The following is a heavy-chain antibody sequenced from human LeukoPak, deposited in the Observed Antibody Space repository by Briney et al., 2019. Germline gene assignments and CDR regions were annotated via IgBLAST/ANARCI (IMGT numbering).Heavy chain of an antibody. V-gene: IGHV3-53*01. CDR2: VYIGGTT. CDR1: GLTLSNNY. J-gene: IGHJ4*02. CDR3: EREGYDRALDY. D-gene: IGHD3-3*01. Sequence: PGGSLRLSCAASGLTLSNNYMAWIRQVPGKGLEWVSVVYIGGTTYYADSVKGRFTVFSDNFKNTLYLQMNSVRAENATMYYCEREGYDRALDYWGQGTLVIVSS.